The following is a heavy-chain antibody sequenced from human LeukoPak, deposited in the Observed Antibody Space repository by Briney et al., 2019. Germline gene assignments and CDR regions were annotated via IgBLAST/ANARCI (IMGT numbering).Heavy chain of an antibody. CDR2: INPNSGGT. Sequence: GASVKVSCKASGYTFTGYYMHWVRQAPGQGLEWMGWINPNSGGTNYAQKFQGRVTMTRDTSISTAYMELSRLRSDDTAVYYCARDRVAAAGTLYYYYGMDVWGQGTTVTVSS. CDR3: ARDRVAAAGTLYYYYGMDV. CDR1: GYTFTGYY. J-gene: IGHJ6*02. V-gene: IGHV1-2*02. D-gene: IGHD6-13*01.